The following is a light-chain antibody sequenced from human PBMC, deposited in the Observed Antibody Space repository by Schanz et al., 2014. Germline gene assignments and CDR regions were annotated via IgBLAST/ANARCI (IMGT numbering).Light chain of an antibody. CDR2: ANN. CDR1: TSNIGAGYD. Sequence: QSVLTQPASVSGAPGQRVTISCTGSTSNIGAGYDVHWYQQLPGTAPKLLIYANNNRPSGVPDRFSGSRSGTSASLAITGLHAEDEADYYCCSYAGTFWVFGGGTKLTVL. V-gene: IGLV1-40*01. CDR3: CSYAGTFWV. J-gene: IGLJ3*02.